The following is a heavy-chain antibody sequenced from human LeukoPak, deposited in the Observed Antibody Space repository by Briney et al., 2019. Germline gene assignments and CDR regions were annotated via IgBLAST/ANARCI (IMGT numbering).Heavy chain of an antibody. Sequence: GGALRLSCAASGFTFSSYAMSWVRQAPGKGLEWVSAISGSGGSTYYADSVKGRFTISRDNSKNTLYLQMNSLRAEDPAVYYCAKAQWLVSENYFDYWGQGTLVTVSS. CDR1: GFTFSSYA. CDR2: ISGSGGST. V-gene: IGHV3-23*01. D-gene: IGHD6-19*01. CDR3: AKAQWLVSENYFDY. J-gene: IGHJ4*02.